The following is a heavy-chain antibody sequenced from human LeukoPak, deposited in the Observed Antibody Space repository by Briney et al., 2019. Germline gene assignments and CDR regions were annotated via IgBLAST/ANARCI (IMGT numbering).Heavy chain of an antibody. Sequence: GGSLRLSCAASGFTFSNYDMNWVRQAPGKGLEWVSSISSSGSYIYYADSMKGRFTISRDNAKNSLYLQMNSLRAEDTAVYYCASRASGGGDCYHFDDWGQGTLVTVSS. J-gene: IGHJ4*02. D-gene: IGHD2-21*02. CDR2: ISSSGSYI. CDR1: GFTFSNYD. V-gene: IGHV3-21*01. CDR3: ASRASGGGDCYHFDD.